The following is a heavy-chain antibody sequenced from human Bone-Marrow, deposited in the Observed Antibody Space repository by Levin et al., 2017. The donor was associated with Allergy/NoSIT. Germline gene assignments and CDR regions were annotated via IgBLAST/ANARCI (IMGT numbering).Heavy chain of an antibody. J-gene: IGHJ5*02. CDR1: AGTFTDYS. V-gene: IGHV1-69-2*01. Sequence: GASVKVSCKISAGTFTDYSIHWVQQAPGQGLEWMGLVDPEDGETVYAENFQGRVTFIANISTDTAYMEMTSLRSEDTAVYYCARDAGWEDLTWFAPWGQGALVTVVS. CDR3: ARDAGWEDLTWFAP. CDR2: VDPEDGET. D-gene: IGHD1-26*01.